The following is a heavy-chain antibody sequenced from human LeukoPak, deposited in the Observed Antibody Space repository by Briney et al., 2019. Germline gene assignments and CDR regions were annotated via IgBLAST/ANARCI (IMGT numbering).Heavy chain of an antibody. CDR1: GGSISSYY. CDR3: ARDPSSELRYIQDY. Sequence: SETLSLTCTVSGGSISSYYWSWIRQPAGKGLEWIGRIYASGSANYNPSLKSRVTMSLDTSKNQFSLKLSSVTAADTAVYYCARDPSSELRYIQDYWGQGTLVTVSS. CDR2: IYASGSA. J-gene: IGHJ4*02. D-gene: IGHD1-26*01. V-gene: IGHV4-4*07.